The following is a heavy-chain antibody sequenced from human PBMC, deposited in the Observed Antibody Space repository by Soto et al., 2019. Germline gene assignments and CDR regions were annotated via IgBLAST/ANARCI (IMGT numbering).Heavy chain of an antibody. D-gene: IGHD6-19*01. Sequence: QVQLVQSGAEVKKPGASVKVSCKASGYTFTSYGISWVRQAPGQGLEWMGWISGYNGNTNYAQKLQGRVTMTTDTSTSTAYMELRSRRSDDTAVYYCARDSSGWSHPSDSTGEDYWGQGTLVTVSS. V-gene: IGHV1-18*01. CDR3: ARDSSGWSHPSDSTGEDY. J-gene: IGHJ4*02. CDR2: ISGYNGNT. CDR1: GYTFTSYG.